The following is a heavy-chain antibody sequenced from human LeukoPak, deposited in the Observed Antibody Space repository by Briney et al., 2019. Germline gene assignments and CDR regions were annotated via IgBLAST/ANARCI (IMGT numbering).Heavy chain of an antibody. V-gene: IGHV4-34*01. D-gene: IGHD2-15*01. CDR3: ARANLLLPKHESGFDY. CDR2: INHSGST. Sequence: SETLSLTCAVYGGSFSGYYWSWIRQPPGKGLEWIGEINHSGSTNYNPSLESRVTISVDTSKNQFSLKLSSVTAADTAVYYCARANLLLPKHESGFDYWGQGTLVTVSS. J-gene: IGHJ4*02. CDR1: GGSFSGYY.